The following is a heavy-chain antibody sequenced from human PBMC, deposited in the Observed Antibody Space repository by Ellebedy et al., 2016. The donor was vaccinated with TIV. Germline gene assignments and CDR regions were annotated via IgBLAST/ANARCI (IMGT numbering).Heavy chain of an antibody. V-gene: IGHV4-59*08. J-gene: IGHJ4*02. CDR3: ARRMTTVAKFDY. D-gene: IGHD4-23*01. Sequence: MPSETLSLTCTVSGGSISSYYWSRIRQPPGKGLEWIGYIYYSGSTNYNPSFKSRVTISVDTSKNQFSLKLSSVTAADTAVYYCARRMTTVAKFDYWGQGTLVTVSS. CDR1: GGSISSYY. CDR2: IYYSGST.